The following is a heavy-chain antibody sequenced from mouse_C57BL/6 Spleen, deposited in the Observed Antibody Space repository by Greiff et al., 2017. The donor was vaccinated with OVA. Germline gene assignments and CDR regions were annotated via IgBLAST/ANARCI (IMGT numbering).Heavy chain of an antibody. V-gene: IGHV5-9*01. D-gene: IGHD1-1*01. CDR3: ARRATVVAAGAMDY. CDR1: GFTFSSYT. CDR2: ISGGGGNT. Sequence: EVQLVESGGGLVKPGGSLKLSCAASGFTFSSYTMSWVRQTPEKRLEWVATISGGGGNTYYPDSVKGRFTISRDNAKNTLYLQMSSLRSEDTALYYCARRATVVAAGAMDYWGQGTSVTVSS. J-gene: IGHJ4*01.